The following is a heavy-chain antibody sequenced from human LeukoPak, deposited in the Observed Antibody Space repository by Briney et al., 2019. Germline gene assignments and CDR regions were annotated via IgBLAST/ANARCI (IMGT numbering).Heavy chain of an antibody. CDR1: GYTFTSYD. CDR2: MNPNSGNT. J-gene: IGHJ3*02. V-gene: IGHV1-8*03. CDR3: ARTATYYGFWSGYYSAFDI. Sequence: ASVKVSCKASGYTFTSYDINWVRQVTGQGLERRGWMNPNSGNTGYAQKFQGRVTITRNTSISTAYMELSSLRSEDTAVYYCARTATYYGFWSGYYSAFDIWGQGTMVTVSS. D-gene: IGHD3-3*01.